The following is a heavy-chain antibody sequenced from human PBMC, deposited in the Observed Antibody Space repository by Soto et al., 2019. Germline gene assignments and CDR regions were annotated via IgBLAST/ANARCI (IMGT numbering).Heavy chain of an antibody. D-gene: IGHD6-19*01. V-gene: IGHV1-69*12. Sequence: QVQLVQSGAEVKKPGSSVKVSCKASGGTFNSYAISWVRQAPGQGLEWMGGIIPIFGTANYAQKFQGRVTITADESTSTAYMEMSSLRSEDTAVYYCARGRAVAGYYYYYGMDVWGQGTTVTVSS. CDR3: ARGRAVAGYYYYYGMDV. CDR2: IIPIFGTA. CDR1: GGTFNSYA. J-gene: IGHJ6*02.